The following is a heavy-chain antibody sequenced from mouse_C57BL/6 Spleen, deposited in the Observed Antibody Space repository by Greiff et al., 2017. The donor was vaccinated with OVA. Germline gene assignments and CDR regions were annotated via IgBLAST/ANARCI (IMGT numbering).Heavy chain of an antibody. Sequence: QVQLQQSGAELVKPGASVKLSCKASGYTFTEYTIHWVKQRPGQGLEWIGWFYPGGGSIKYNEKFKDKATLTADKSSSTVYMELSRMTSEDSAVYFCAGHEKGGRYYVGAMDYWGQGTSVTVSS. J-gene: IGHJ4*01. V-gene: IGHV1-62-2*01. CDR1: GYTFTEYT. CDR3: AGHEKGGRYYVGAMDY. CDR2: FYPGGGSI. D-gene: IGHD1-1*02.